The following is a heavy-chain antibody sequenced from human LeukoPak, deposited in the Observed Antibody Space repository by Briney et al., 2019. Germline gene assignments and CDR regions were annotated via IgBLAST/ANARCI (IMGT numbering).Heavy chain of an antibody. D-gene: IGHD3-22*01. J-gene: IGHJ4*02. CDR1: GYTFTSYG. CDR3: ARVEKPLYYHDSSGYIY. V-gene: IGHV1-18*01. Sequence: ASVKVSCKASGYTFTSYGISWVRQAPGQGLEWMGWISAYSGHTNYAQKFQGRVTMTTDTSTSTAYMELRSLRSDDTAVYYCARVEKPLYYHDSSGYIYWGQGTLVTVSS. CDR2: ISAYSGHT.